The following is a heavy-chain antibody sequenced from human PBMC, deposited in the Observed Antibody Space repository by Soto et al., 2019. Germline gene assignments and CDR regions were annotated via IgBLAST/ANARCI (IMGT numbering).Heavy chain of an antibody. Sequence: PSETLSLTCTVSGGSISSTNYYWDWVRQPPGKGLEWIGSLYYSGSTYYNPSLKSRVTISVDTSKNQFSLKLSSVTAAESAVYYCARQKRVSSAGDYYYGRDFWGQGTTVTVSS. J-gene: IGHJ6*01. CDR1: GGSISSTNYY. CDR3: ARQKRVSSAGDYYYGRDF. V-gene: IGHV4-39*01. CDR2: LYYSGST. D-gene: IGHD2-2*01.